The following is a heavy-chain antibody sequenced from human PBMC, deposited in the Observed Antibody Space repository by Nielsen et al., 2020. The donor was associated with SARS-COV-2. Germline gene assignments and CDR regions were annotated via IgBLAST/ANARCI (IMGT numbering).Heavy chain of an antibody. CDR3: AKDIGQWLDWPVDY. D-gene: IGHD6-19*01. J-gene: IGHJ4*02. V-gene: IGHV3-9*01. CDR2: ISWNSGSI. CDR1: GFTFSSYW. Sequence: SLKISCAASGFTFSSYWMHWVRQAPGKGLEWVSGISWNSGSIGYADSVKGRFTISRDNAKNSLYLQMNSLRAEDTALYYCAKDIGQWLDWPVDYWGQGTLVTVSS.